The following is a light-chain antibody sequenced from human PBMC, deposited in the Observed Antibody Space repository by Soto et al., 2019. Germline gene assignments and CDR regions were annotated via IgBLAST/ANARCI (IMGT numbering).Light chain of an antibody. Sequence: QSALTQPASVSGSPGQSITISCTGTSSDVGGYNYVSWYQQHPGKAPKLMIFDVSNRPSGVSNRFSGSKSDNTASLTISGLQAEDEAYYYCNSYTCSSPLYVFGTGTKVTVL. J-gene: IGLJ1*01. CDR2: DVS. CDR3: NSYTCSSPLYV. V-gene: IGLV2-14*01. CDR1: SSDVGGYNY.